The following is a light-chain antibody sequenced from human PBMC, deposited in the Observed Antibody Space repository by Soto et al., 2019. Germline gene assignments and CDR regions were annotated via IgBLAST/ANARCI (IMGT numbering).Light chain of an antibody. CDR3: QKHGDSPIS. V-gene: IGKV3-20*01. CDR2: GAS. J-gene: IGKJ5*01. CDR1: QFISNS. Sequence: ETVMTQSPASLSVSPGERVTLSCRASQFISNSLAWYQQRPGQPPRLLIYGASSRATGIPDRFSGSGSGTDFSLTISRLEPEDFAVYYCQKHGDSPISCGQGKRRAIK.